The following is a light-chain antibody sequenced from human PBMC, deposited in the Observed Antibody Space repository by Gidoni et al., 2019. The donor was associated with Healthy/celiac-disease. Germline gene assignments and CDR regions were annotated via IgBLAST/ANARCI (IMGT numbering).Light chain of an antibody. J-gene: IGLJ2*01. Sequence: QPASVSGSPGQSITISCTGTSSDVGGYNYVSWYQQHPGKAPKLMIYEVSNRPSGVSNRFSGSKSGNTASLTISGLQAEDEADYYCSSYTSSSTLVFGGGTKLTV. CDR1: SSDVGGYNY. CDR3: SSYTSSSTLV. CDR2: EVS. V-gene: IGLV2-14*01.